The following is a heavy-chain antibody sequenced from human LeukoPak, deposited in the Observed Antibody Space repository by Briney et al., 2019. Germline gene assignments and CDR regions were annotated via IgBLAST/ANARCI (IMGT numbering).Heavy chain of an antibody. J-gene: IGHJ3*02. CDR1: GFIFSNYG. CDR3: ARGWDYYDSSGYI. CDR2: IYYSGST. Sequence: PGGSLRLSCAASGFIFSNYGMSWVRQTPGKGLEWIGYIYYSGSTNYNPSLKSRVTISVDTSKNQFSLKLSSVTAADTAVYYCARGWDYYDSSGYIWGQGTMVTVSS. V-gene: IGHV4-59*01. D-gene: IGHD3-22*01.